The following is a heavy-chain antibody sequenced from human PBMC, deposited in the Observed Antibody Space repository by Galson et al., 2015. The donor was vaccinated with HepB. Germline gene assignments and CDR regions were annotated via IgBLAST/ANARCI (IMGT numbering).Heavy chain of an antibody. CDR2: INTNTGNP. V-gene: IGHV7-4-1*02. CDR3: ARQIATDVTNWFDP. CDR1: GYTFTNYA. D-gene: IGHD6-13*01. J-gene: IGHJ5*02. Sequence: SVKVSCKASGYTFTNYAMNWVRQAPGQGLEWMGWINTNTGNPTYAQGFTGRSVFSLDTSVSTAYLQISSLKAEDTALYYCARQIATDVTNWFDPWGQGTLVTVSS.